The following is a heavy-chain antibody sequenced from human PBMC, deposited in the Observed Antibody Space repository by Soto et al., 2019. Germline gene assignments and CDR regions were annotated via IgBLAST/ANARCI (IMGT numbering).Heavy chain of an antibody. CDR3: XXXSXXXFWSGYP. V-gene: IGHV3-21*01. Sequence: EVQLVESGGGLVKPGGSLRLSCAASGFTFSSYSMNWVRQAPGKGLEWVSSISSSSSYIYYADSVKGRFTISRDNAKXSXXXXXXXXXAXXXXXYXXXXXSXXXFWSGYPWGQGTLVTVSS. D-gene: IGHD3-3*01. CDR2: ISSSSSYI. J-gene: IGHJ5*02. CDR1: GFTFSSYS.